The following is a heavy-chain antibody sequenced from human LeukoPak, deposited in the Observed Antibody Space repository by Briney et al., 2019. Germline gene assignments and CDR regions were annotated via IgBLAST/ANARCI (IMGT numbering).Heavy chain of an antibody. CDR1: GGSISSGCYY. V-gene: IGHV4-31*03. CDR2: IYYSGST. CDR3: ARGHDSSGYYRDSFDI. Sequence: NTSETLSLTCTVSGGSISSGCYYWSWIRQHPGKGLEWIGYIYYSGSTYYNPPLKSRVTISVDTSKNQFSLKLSSVTAADTAVYYCARGHDSSGYYRDSFDIWGQGTMVTVSS. D-gene: IGHD3-22*01. J-gene: IGHJ3*02.